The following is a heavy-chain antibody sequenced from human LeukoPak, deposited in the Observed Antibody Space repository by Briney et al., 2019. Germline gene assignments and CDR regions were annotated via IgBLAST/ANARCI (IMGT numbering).Heavy chain of an antibody. J-gene: IGHJ4*02. CDR2: IYYSGNT. D-gene: IGHD3-10*02. V-gene: IGHV4-59*01. CDR3: ARSTGSTMFIDY. Sequence: PSETLSLTCTVSGGSISPYYWSWIRQPPGKGLEWLGYIYYSGNTEYKPSLKSRVAVSVDTSKNQFSLRLTSVTAADTAVHYCARSTGSTMFIDYWGQGTLVTVSS. CDR1: GGSISPYY.